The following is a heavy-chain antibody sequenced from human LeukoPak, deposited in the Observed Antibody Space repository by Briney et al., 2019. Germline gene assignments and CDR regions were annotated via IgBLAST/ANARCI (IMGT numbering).Heavy chain of an antibody. CDR2: ISHDGFI. J-gene: IGHJ4*02. CDR3: ARDQPEAFDY. CDR1: GFTFSSYV. Sequence: HSGGSLRLSCETAGFTFSSYVMHWVRRTPGKGLVWVSRISHDGFINYADSVKGRFTISRDNAKNTLILQMNSLRAEDTAVYYCARDQPEAFDYWGQGTPVTVSS. V-gene: IGHV3-74*01.